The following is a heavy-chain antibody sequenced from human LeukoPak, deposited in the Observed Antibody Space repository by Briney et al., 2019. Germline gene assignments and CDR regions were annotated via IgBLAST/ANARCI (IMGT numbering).Heavy chain of an antibody. CDR3: ATGSHLDY. D-gene: IGHD3-10*01. CDR1: AFTFSSYW. Sequence: GGSLRLSCAASAFTFSSYWMNWVRQAPGKGLEWVANIKQDGSEKYYVDSVKGRFTISRDNAMNSLYLQMNSLRTEDTAVYYCATGSHLDYWGQGTLVTVSS. V-gene: IGHV3-7*05. J-gene: IGHJ4*02. CDR2: IKQDGSEK.